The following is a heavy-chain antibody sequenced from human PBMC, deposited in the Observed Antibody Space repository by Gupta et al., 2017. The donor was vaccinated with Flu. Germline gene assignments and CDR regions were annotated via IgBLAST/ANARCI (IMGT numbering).Heavy chain of an antibody. CDR2: ISGSGGST. J-gene: IGHJ4*02. V-gene: IGHV3-23*01. Sequence: EVQLLESGGGLVQPGGSLRLSCAASGFTFSSYAMSWVRQAPGKGLGWVSAISGSGGSTYYADSVKGRFTISRDNSKNTLYLQMNSLRAEDTAVYYCAKGRGGYSSGSDYWGQGTLVTVSS. CDR3: AKGRGGYSSGSDY. CDR1: GFTFSSYA. D-gene: IGHD6-19*01.